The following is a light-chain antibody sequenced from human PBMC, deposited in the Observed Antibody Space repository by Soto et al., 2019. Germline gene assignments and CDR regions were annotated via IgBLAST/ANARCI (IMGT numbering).Light chain of an antibody. Sequence: QSVLTQPASVSGPPGQSIAISCTGTSSDIGDYNYVSWYQQHPVKAPKLIIYDVSNRPSGVSDRFSGSKSGNTASLTISGLQAEGEADYYCSSYTSSSTPYVFGTGTKVTVL. J-gene: IGLJ1*01. CDR1: SSDIGDYNY. CDR3: SSYTSSSTPYV. CDR2: DVS. V-gene: IGLV2-14*01.